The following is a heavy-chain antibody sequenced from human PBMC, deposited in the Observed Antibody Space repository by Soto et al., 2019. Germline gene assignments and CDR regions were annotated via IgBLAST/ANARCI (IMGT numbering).Heavy chain of an antibody. Sequence: GGSLRLSCAASGFTFSSYGMHWVRQAPGKGLEWVAVIWYDGSNKYYADSVKGRFTISRDNSKNTLYLQVNSLRAEDTAVYYCAREGIEAAGGDFDYWGQGTLVTVSS. CDR2: IWYDGSNK. CDR3: AREGIEAAGGDFDY. J-gene: IGHJ4*02. CDR1: GFTFSSYG. D-gene: IGHD6-13*01. V-gene: IGHV3-33*01.